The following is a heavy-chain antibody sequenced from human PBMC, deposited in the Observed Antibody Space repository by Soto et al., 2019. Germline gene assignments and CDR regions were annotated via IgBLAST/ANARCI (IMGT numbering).Heavy chain of an antibody. V-gene: IGHV3-33*01. CDR1: GFTFSSYG. D-gene: IGHD2-15*01. CDR2: IWYDGSNK. J-gene: IGHJ4*02. CDR3: AREGGVSRGSCDRLDY. Sequence: QVQLVESGGGVVQPGRSLRRSCAASGFTFSSYGMHWVRQAPGKGLEWVAVIWYDGSNKYYADSVKGRFTISRDNSKNTLYLQMNSLRAEDTAVYYCAREGGVSRGSCDRLDYWGQGTLVTVSS.